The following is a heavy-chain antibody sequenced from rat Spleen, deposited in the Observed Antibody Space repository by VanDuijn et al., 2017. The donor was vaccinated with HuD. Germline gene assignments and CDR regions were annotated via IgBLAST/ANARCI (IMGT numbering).Heavy chain of an antibody. Sequence: QVQLKESGPGLVQPSQTLSLTCTVSGLSLTSNSVSWIRQPPGKGLEWMGVMWRGGSTEYNSALKSRLSISRDTSKSQVILKMNSLKTEDTATYYCTREEDNSYYFDYWGQGVMVTVSS. J-gene: IGHJ2*01. CDR1: GLSLTSNS. D-gene: IGHD1-10*01. CDR2: MWRGGST. CDR3: TREEDNSYYFDY. V-gene: IGHV2-47*01.